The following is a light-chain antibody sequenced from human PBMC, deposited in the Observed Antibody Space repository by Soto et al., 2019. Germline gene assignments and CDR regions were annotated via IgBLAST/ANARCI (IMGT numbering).Light chain of an antibody. CDR1: TSNIASNY. Sequence: QSVLTQPPSVSAAPGQKVTISCSGGTSNIASNYVSWYQQVPGTAPKVLIYEDDKRPSGIPERFSGSKSGTSATLDITGLQTGDEADYYCGTWDSSLTAGVFGGGTKVTVL. CDR3: GTWDSSLTAGV. V-gene: IGLV1-51*02. CDR2: EDD. J-gene: IGLJ3*02.